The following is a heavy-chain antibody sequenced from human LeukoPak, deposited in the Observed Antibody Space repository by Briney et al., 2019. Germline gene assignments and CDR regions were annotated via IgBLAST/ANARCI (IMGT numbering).Heavy chain of an antibody. CDR1: GGSFSGYY. CDR2: INHSGST. Sequence: SETLSLTCAVYGGSFSGYYWSWIRQPPGKGLEWIGEINHSGSTNYNPSLKSRATISVDTSKNQFSLKLSSVTAVDTAVYYCARAPIVVVPAAGTGWFDPWGQGTLVTVSS. J-gene: IGHJ5*02. CDR3: ARAPIVVVPAAGTGWFDP. V-gene: IGHV4-34*01. D-gene: IGHD2-2*01.